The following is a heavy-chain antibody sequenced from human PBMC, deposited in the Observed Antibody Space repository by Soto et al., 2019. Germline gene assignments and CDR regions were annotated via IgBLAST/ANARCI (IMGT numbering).Heavy chain of an antibody. Sequence: PSETLSLTCTVSGGSISSYYWSWIRQPPGKGLEWIGYIYYSGSTNYNPSLKSRVTISVDTSKNQFSLKLSSVTAADTAVYYCAREGLSTYYDFWSGSYYYYMDVWGKGTTVTVSS. CDR3: AREGLSTYYDFWSGSYYYYMDV. CDR2: IYYSGST. CDR1: GGSISSYY. J-gene: IGHJ6*03. D-gene: IGHD3-3*01. V-gene: IGHV4-59*12.